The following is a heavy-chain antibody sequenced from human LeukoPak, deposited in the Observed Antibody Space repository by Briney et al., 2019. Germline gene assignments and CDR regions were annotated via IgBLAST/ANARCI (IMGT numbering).Heavy chain of an antibody. CDR1: GDSISSYY. CDR3: ARRNYDILTGFYGGCTYNYYYTDV. V-gene: IGHV4-59*08. D-gene: IGHD3-9*01. J-gene: IGHJ6*03. CDR2: KSLSGST. Sequence: NTSETLSLTCTVSGDSISSYYGTWVRQPPGKGVEWVGFKSLSGSTNYNPSLRSRVTISLDTSTNQFSLTLIAMTAAATSVYYCARRNYDILTGFYGGCTYNYYYTDVWGKGTTVIVSS.